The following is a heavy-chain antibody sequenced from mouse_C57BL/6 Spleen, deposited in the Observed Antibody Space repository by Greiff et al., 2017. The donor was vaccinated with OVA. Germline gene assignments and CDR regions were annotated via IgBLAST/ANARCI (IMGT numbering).Heavy chain of an antibody. CDR2: IYPGSGST. CDR1: GYTFTSYW. V-gene: IGHV1-55*01. Sequence: QVQLQQPGAELVKPGASVKMSCKASGYTFTSYWITWVKQRPGQGLEWIGDIYPGSGSTNYNEKFKSKATLTVDTSSSTAYMQLSGLTSEDSAVYYCARRYDGYYGEAMDYWGQGTSVTVSS. CDR3: ARRYDGYYGEAMDY. D-gene: IGHD2-3*01. J-gene: IGHJ4*01.